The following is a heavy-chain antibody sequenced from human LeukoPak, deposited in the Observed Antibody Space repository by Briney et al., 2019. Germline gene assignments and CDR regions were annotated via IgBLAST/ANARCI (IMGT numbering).Heavy chain of an antibody. J-gene: IGHJ6*04. V-gene: IGHV4-4*02. CDR3: ARERLWFGELLDYYYYGMDV. CDR2: IYHSGST. Sequence: SETLSLTCAVSGGSISSSNWWSWVRQPPGKGLEWIGEIYHSGSTNYNPSLKSRVAISVDKSKNQFSLKLSSVTAADTAVYYCARERLWFGELLDYYYYGMDVWDKGTTVTVSS. D-gene: IGHD3-10*01. CDR1: GGSISSSNW.